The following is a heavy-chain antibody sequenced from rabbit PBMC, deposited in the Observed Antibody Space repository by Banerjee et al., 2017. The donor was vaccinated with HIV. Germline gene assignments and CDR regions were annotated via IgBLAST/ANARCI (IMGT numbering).Heavy chain of an antibody. CDR2: INTGDANT. J-gene: IGHJ4*01. D-gene: IGHD3-1*01. Sequence: QEQLVESGGGLVQPEGSLTLTCTASGFSFSGRDWICWVRQAPGKGLEWIGCINTGDANTYYASWAKGRFTISKTSSTTVTLQMTSLTAADTATYFCARDGGAIGVGYGSFNLWGPGTLVTVS. V-gene: IGHV1S45*01. CDR3: ARDGGAIGVGYGSFNL. CDR1: GFSFSGRDW.